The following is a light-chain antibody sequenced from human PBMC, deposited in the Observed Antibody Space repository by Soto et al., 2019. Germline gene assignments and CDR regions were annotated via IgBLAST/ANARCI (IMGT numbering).Light chain of an antibody. V-gene: IGLV2-8*01. CDR2: EVT. Sequence: QSALTQPPSASGSPGQSVTISCTGISSDMGGYNYVSWYQQHPGKAPKPLIYEVTKRPAGVPDRFSGSKSGNTASLTVSGLQAEHEADYYCSSYAGSFVFGTGTKLTVL. CDR3: SSYAGSFV. CDR1: SSDMGGYNY. J-gene: IGLJ1*01.